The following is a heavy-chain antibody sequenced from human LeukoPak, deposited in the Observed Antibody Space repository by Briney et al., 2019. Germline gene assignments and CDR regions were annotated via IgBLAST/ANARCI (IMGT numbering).Heavy chain of an antibody. CDR2: ISSSGSTI. CDR3: AREAAALFDY. Sequence: GGSLRLSCAASGFTFSSYEMNWVRQAPGKGLEWVSYISSSGSTIYYADSMKGRFTISRDNAKNSLYLQMNSLRAEDTAVYYCAREAAALFDYWGQGTLVTVSS. V-gene: IGHV3-48*03. J-gene: IGHJ4*02. CDR1: GFTFSSYE. D-gene: IGHD6-13*01.